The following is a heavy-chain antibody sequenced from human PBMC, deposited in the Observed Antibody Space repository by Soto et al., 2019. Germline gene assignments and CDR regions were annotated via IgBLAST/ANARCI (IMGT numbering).Heavy chain of an antibody. J-gene: IGHJ5*02. D-gene: IGHD3-10*01. CDR1: RFTFSSYW. V-gene: IGHV3-74*03. Sequence: GGSLRLSCAAARFTFSSYWLHSVRQAPGKWLVWVSRISADGSDATYANSVKGRFTISRDNAKNTLYLQMNSLRDEDTAVYYCASSGAYDMAWFDPRGQGT. CDR2: ISADGSDA. CDR3: ASSGAYDMAWFDP.